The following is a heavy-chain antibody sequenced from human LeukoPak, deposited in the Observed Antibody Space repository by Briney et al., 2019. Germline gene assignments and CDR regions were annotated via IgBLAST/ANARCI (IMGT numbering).Heavy chain of an antibody. CDR1: GGTFSSYA. V-gene: IGHV1-69*01. D-gene: IGHD3-3*01. J-gene: IGHJ3*02. CDR2: IIPIFGTA. Sequence: GASVKVSCKASGGTFSSYAISWVRQAPGQGLEWMGGIIPIFGTANYAQKFQGRVTITADESTSTAYMELSSLRSEDTAVYYCAGAHPLVIFGVVKLLHAFDIWGQGTMVTVSS. CDR3: AGAHPLVIFGVVKLLHAFDI.